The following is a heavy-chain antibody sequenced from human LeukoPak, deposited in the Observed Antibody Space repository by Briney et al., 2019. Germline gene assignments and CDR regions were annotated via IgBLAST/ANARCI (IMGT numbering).Heavy chain of an antibody. CDR2: ISYDGSNK. V-gene: IGHV3-30-3*01. CDR3: ARGHDAFDI. J-gene: IGHJ3*02. Sequence: PGGSLRHSCAASGFTFSSYAMHWVRQAPGKGLEWVAVISYDGSNKYYADSVKGRFTISRDNSKNTLYLQMNSLRAEDTAVYYCARGHDAFDIWGQGTMVTVSS. CDR1: GFTFSSYA.